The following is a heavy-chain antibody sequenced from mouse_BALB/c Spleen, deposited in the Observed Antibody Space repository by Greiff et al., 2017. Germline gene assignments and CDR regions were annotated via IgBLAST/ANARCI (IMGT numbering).Heavy chain of an antibody. V-gene: IGHV1-14*01. D-gene: IGHD2-3*01. J-gene: IGHJ4*01. CDR3: ASDGYYVDYAMDY. CDR1: GYTFTSYV. Sequence: VQLQQSGPELVKPGASVKMSCKASGYTFTSYVMHWVKQKPGQGLEWIGYINPYNDGTKYNEKFKGKATLTSDKSSSTAYMELSSLTSEDSAVYYCASDGYYVDYAMDYWGQGTSVTVSS. CDR2: INPYNDGT.